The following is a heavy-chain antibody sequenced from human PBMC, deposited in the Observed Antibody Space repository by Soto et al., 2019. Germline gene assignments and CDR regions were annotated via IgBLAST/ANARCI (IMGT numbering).Heavy chain of an antibody. D-gene: IGHD6-19*01. CDR1: GYTFTNYA. CDR3: ARDGAVAGDSNFDY. J-gene: IGHJ4*02. CDR2: INGGNGNT. Sequence: QVPLVQSGAEVKKPGASVKVSCKASGYTFTNYAMHWVRQAPGQRLEWVGWINGGNGNTKYSQKFQGRVTITRDTSASTAYMELSSLKSEDTAVYYCARDGAVAGDSNFDYWGQGTLVTVSS. V-gene: IGHV1-3*01.